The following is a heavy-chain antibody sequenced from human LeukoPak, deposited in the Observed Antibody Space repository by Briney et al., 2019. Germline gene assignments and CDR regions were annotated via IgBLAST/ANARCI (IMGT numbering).Heavy chain of an antibody. CDR2: ISSSSSYI. D-gene: IGHD6-19*01. Sequence: PGGSLRLSCAASGFTFSSHSMSWVRQAPGKGLEWVSSISSSSSYIYYADSVKGRFTISRDNAKNSLYLQMNSLRAEDTAVYYCARGGAVAGVYYYYYYMDVWGKGTTVTVSS. J-gene: IGHJ6*03. V-gene: IGHV3-21*01. CDR3: ARGGAVAGVYYYYYYMDV. CDR1: GFTFSSHS.